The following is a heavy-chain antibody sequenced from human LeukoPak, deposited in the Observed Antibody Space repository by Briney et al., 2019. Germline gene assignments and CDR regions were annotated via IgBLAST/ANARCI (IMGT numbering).Heavy chain of an antibody. D-gene: IGHD3-9*01. Sequence: GSLRLSCAASGFTFSSYAMSWIRQPPGKGLEWIGEINHSGSTNYNPSLKSRVTISVDTSKNQFSLKLSSVTAADTAVYYCARQGRYFDWLLPNYYYYYMDVWGKGTTVTISS. CDR2: INHSGST. CDR1: GFTFSSYA. CDR3: ARQGRYFDWLLPNYYYYYMDV. J-gene: IGHJ6*03. V-gene: IGHV4-34*01.